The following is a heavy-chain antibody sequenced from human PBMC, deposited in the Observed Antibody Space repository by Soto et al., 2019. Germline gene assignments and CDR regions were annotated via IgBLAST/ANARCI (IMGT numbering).Heavy chain of an antibody. CDR2: IYYSGIT. Sequence: QVQLQESGPGLVKPSETLSLTCTVSGGSMSSYYWSWIRQPPGKGLEWIGNIYYSGITKYNPSLKSRVTISVDTSKNQFSLKLNSVTAADTAVYYCVRDGSHCTTMSCPGAWFDPWGQGILVTVSS. D-gene: IGHD3-22*01. J-gene: IGHJ5*02. CDR1: GGSMSSYY. CDR3: VRDGSHCTTMSCPGAWFDP. V-gene: IGHV4-59*01.